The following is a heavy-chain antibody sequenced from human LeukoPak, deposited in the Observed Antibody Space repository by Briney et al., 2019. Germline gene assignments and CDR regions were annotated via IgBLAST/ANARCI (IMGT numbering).Heavy chain of an antibody. CDR3: ARRFTPKARNWFDP. CDR2: IIPIFGTA. J-gene: IGHJ5*02. D-gene: IGHD3-16*01. CDR1: GGTFSSYA. V-gene: IGHV1-69*05. Sequence: ASVKVSCKASGGTFSSYAISWVRQAPGQGLEWMGGIIPIFGTANYAQKLQGRVTMTTDTSTSTAYMELRSLRSDDTAVYYCARRFTPKARNWFDPWGQGTLVTVSS.